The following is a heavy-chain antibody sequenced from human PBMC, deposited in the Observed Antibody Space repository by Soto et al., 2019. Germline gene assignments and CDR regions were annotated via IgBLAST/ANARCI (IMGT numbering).Heavy chain of an antibody. V-gene: IGHV3-7*05. CDR1: GFTFSSYW. CDR3: AKSTGKEQLVRYSETYYYYYYYGMDV. D-gene: IGHD6-6*01. J-gene: IGHJ6*02. Sequence: PGGSLRLSCAASGFTFSSYWMSWVRQAPGKGLEWVANIKQDGSEKYYVDSVKGRFTISRDNAKNSLYLQMNSLRAEDTAVYYCAKSTGKEQLVRYSETYYYYYYYGMDVWGQGTTVTVSS. CDR2: IKQDGSEK.